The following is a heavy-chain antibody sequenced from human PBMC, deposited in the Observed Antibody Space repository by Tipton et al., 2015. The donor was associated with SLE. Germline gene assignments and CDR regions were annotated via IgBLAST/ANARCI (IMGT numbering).Heavy chain of an antibody. J-gene: IGHJ4*02. D-gene: IGHD5-24*01. Sequence: QVQLVQSGAEVKKPGASVKVSCKASGYTFPNYGISWVRQSPGHGLEWMGWITTHSGDTNYAQKFQGRVTMTRDTSISTAYMELSRLRSDDTAVYYCARDGEYGYNLDYWGQGTLVTVSS. CDR2: ITTHSGDT. V-gene: IGHV1-2*02. CDR3: ARDGEYGYNLDY. CDR1: GYTFPNYG.